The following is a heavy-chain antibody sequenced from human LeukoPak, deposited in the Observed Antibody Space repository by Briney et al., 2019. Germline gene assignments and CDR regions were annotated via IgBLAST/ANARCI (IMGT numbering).Heavy chain of an antibody. CDR2: IYSGGGT. J-gene: IGHJ4*02. CDR3: AKGRGRGYSGYEPPFDY. CDR1: GFTVSSNY. V-gene: IGHV3-53*01. Sequence: GESLRLSCAASGFTVSSNYMNWVPQAPGKGLEWVSVIYSGGGTYSAESVKGTVTISRDNSKNTLYLQMNSMRAEDTAVYYCAKGRGRGYSGYEPPFDYWGQGTLVTVSS. D-gene: IGHD5-12*01.